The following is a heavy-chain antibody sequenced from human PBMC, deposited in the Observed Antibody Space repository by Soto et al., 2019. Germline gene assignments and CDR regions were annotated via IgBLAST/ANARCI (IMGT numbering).Heavy chain of an antibody. J-gene: IGHJ4*02. Sequence: EMHLVESGGDLVQPGGSLRLSCAASGFTFSHSWMSWVRQAPGKGLEWVANIKEDGSEIHYVDSVKGRFTISRDNAKNCLYLKMGRRRVEDGGVFSGGGDVGGPPHTGGQGPPAPVS. D-gene: IGHD3-16*01. CDR2: IKEDGSEI. CDR3: GGDVGGPPHT. V-gene: IGHV3-7*04. CDR1: GFTFSHSW.